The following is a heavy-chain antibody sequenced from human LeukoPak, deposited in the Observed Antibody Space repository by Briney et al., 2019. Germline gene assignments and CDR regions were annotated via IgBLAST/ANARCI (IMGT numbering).Heavy chain of an antibody. CDR3: AKDMRDWASGSYTFDS. Sequence: GGSLRLSCAASGFTFDDYVMSWVRQAPGKGLEWVSGINWNSGDIAYAASVKGRFTISRDNDKKSLYLEMKSLRVEDTALYYCAKDMRDWASGSYTFDSWGQGTLVTVSS. D-gene: IGHD3-10*01. J-gene: IGHJ4*02. CDR2: INWNSGDI. V-gene: IGHV3-9*01. CDR1: GFTFDDYV.